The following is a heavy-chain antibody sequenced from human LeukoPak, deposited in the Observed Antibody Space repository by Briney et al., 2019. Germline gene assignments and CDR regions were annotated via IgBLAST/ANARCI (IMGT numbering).Heavy chain of an antibody. CDR3: ARDLITVTKGFDI. V-gene: IGHV4-59*11. CDR2: ISYRGST. J-gene: IGHJ3*02. D-gene: IGHD4-17*01. CDR1: GYSFSSHY. Sequence: PPETLSLTCTVSGYSFSSHYWTWIRQPPGKGLEWIGYISYRGSTNYNPSLKSRVTISIDTSKNQFSLKLSSVTAADTAVYYCARDLITVTKGFDIWGQGTMVSVSS.